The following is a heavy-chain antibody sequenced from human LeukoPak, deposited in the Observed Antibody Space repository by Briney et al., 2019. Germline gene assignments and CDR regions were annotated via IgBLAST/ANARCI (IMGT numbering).Heavy chain of an antibody. D-gene: IGHD6-13*01. CDR3: ARGAVWYLFDY. CDR1: GGSISSYY. V-gene: IGHV4-59*01. J-gene: IGHJ4*02. Sequence: SETLSLTCTVSGGSISSYYWSWIRQPPGKGLEWIGYIYYSGSTNYNPSLKSRATISVDTSKNQFSLKLSSVTAADTAVYYCARGAVWYLFDYWGQGTLVTVSS. CDR2: IYYSGST.